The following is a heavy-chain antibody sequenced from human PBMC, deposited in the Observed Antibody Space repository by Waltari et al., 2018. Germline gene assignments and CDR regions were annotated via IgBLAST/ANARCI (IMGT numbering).Heavy chain of an antibody. CDR1: GFTFSSYA. J-gene: IGHJ3*02. CDR2: ISGSCGGT. V-gene: IGHV3-23*01. Sequence: EVQLLESGGGLVQPGGSLRLSCAASGFTFSSYAMSWVRQAPGKGLEWVSAISGSCGGTYYADSVKGRFTISRDNSKNTLYLQMNSLRAEDTAVYYCAKSTSSGWYAFDAFDIWGQGTMVTVSS. CDR3: AKSTSSGWYAFDAFDI. D-gene: IGHD6-19*01.